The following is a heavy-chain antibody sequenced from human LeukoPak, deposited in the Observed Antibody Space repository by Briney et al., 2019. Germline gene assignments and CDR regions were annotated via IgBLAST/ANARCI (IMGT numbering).Heavy chain of an antibody. CDR2: INHSGST. Sequence: SETLSLTCAVYGGSFSNYYWSWIRQPPGKGLEWIGEINHSGSTNYNPSLKSRVTISVDVSKNQFSLKLSSVTAADTAVYYCAREAFTMVRGVIIESYYNYYGMDVWGKGTTVTVSS. CDR1: GGSFSNYY. V-gene: IGHV4-34*01. D-gene: IGHD3-10*01. CDR3: AREAFTMVRGVIIESYYNYYGMDV. J-gene: IGHJ6*04.